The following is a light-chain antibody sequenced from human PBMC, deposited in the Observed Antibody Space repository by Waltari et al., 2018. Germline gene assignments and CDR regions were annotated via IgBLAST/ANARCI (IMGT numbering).Light chain of an antibody. CDR2: DAS. Sequence: EIVLTQSPASLSLSPGDRATLSCRTSQSVGRTLAWYQQRPGQAPRRLIYDASSRATGIQDRFSGSGSGTDFSLTISRQGPEDFAVYYCQKYGTRPATFGQGTKVEVK. CDR1: QSVGRT. J-gene: IGKJ1*01. V-gene: IGKV3-20*01. CDR3: QKYGTRPAT.